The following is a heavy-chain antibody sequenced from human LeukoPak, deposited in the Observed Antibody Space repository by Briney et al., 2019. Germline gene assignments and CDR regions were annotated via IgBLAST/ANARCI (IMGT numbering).Heavy chain of an antibody. CDR1: GFTFSSYG. CDR2: IWYDGSNK. J-gene: IGHJ4*02. V-gene: IGHV3-33*06. D-gene: IGHD6-13*01. Sequence: PGTSLRLSCAASGFTFSSYGMHWVRQAPGKGLEWVAVIWYDGSNKYYADFVKGRFTISRDNSKNTLYLQMNSLRAEDTAVYYCAKDHSSSWSNFDYWGQGTLVTVSS. CDR3: AKDHSSSWSNFDY.